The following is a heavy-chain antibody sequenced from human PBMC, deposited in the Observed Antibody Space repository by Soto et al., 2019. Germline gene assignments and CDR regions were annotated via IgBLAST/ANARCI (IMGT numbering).Heavy chain of an antibody. V-gene: IGHV3-74*01. CDR2: INSDGSST. J-gene: IGHJ4*02. D-gene: IGHD2-15*01. CDR1: GFTFSSYW. Sequence: EVQLVESGGGLVQPGGSLSLSCAASGFTFSSYWMHWVRHAPGKRLVWVSRINSDGSSTSYADSVKGRFTISRDNAKNTLYLEMNSLRAEDTAVYYCVRTSLVVAAATREDYWGQGTLVTVSS. CDR3: VRTSLVVAAATREDY.